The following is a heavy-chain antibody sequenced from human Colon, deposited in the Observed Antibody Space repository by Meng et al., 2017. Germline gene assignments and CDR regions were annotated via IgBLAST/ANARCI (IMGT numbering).Heavy chain of an antibody. Sequence: EVQLLESGGGLVQPGGSLRLSCAASGFDFNSYARSWVRQVPGKGLEWVASISGSGGVRYYADSVKGRFTISRDNSKDTLYLQLNNLRAADTAIYYCANAPNLATALDSWGQGTLVTDSS. CDR2: ISGSGGVR. D-gene: IGHD2-21*02. CDR1: GFDFNSYA. V-gene: IGHV3-23*01. J-gene: IGHJ4*02. CDR3: ANAPNLATALDS.